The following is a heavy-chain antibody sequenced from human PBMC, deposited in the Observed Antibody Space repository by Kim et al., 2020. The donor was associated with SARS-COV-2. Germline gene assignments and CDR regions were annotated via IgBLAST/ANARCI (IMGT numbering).Heavy chain of an antibody. J-gene: IGHJ6*02. D-gene: IGHD3-9*01. CDR2: IKSKTDGGTT. CDR3: TTLLRYFDWLAVKYYYYGMDV. CDR1: GFTFSNAW. Sequence: GGSLRLSCAASGFTFSNAWMSWVRQAPGKGLEWVGRIKSKTDGGTTAYAATGKGRFTISRGESKNTLYLQMNSLKNEDTAVYYCTTLLRYFDWLAVKYYYYGMDVWGQGTTVTVSS. V-gene: IGHV3-15*01.